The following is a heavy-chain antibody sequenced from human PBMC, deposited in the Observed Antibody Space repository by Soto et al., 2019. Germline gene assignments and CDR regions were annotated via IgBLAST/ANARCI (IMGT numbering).Heavy chain of an antibody. Sequence: PGGSLRLSCAASGFTFSSYAMNWVRQAPGKGLEWVSGISNSGDSTYYADSVKGRFTISRVNSENTLYLQMNSLRAEDTAVYDCARRSQYNSGPFDYWGQGTLVTVSS. J-gene: IGHJ4*02. V-gene: IGHV3-23*01. CDR2: ISNSGDST. CDR1: GFTFSSYA. CDR3: ARRSQYNSGPFDY. D-gene: IGHD6-19*01.